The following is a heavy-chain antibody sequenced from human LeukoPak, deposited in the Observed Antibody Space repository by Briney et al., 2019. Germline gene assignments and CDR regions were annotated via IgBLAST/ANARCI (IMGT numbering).Heavy chain of an antibody. Sequence: PGGSLRLSCAASGFTFSNDWVHWVRQPPGKGLVWVSRINGDGSGTTYADSVKGRFTISRDNAKNTLYLQMNSLRAEDTAVYYCAGLGYCTSTNCYIDYWGQGTVVTVSS. CDR2: INGDGSGT. CDR3: AGLGYCTSTNCYIDY. CDR1: GFTFSNDW. D-gene: IGHD2-2*02. J-gene: IGHJ4*02. V-gene: IGHV3-74*01.